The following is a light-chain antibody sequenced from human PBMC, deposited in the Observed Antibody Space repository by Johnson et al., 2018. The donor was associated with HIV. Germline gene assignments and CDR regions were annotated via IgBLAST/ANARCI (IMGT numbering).Light chain of an antibody. CDR1: SSNIENYF. CDR2: ENN. CDR3: GIWDSSHTPHYA. Sequence: QPVLTQPPSVSAAPGQKVNISCSGNSSNIENYFVSWYQQLPGAAPRLLIYENNKRPSGIPDRFSGAKSGASATLGITGLETGAEADYYCGIWDSSHTPHYAFGTGTTLTVL. V-gene: IGLV1-51*02. J-gene: IGLJ1*01.